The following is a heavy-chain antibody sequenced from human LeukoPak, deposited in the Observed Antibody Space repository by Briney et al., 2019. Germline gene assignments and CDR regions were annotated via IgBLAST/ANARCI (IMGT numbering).Heavy chain of an antibody. D-gene: IGHD1-26*01. V-gene: IGHV1-2*02. CDR2: INPYSGDT. Sequence: AASVKVSCKASGYTFTGYYVHWVRQAPGQGLEWMGWINPYSGDTNYAQKFQGRVTMTRDTSISTAYMELSSLKSDDTAAYYCARVAMSGIGSDDFWGQGTLVTASS. J-gene: IGHJ4*02. CDR1: GYTFTGYY. CDR3: ARVAMSGIGSDDF.